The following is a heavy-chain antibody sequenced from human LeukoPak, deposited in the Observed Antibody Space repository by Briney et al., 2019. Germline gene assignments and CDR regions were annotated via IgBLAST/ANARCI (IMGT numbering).Heavy chain of an antibody. CDR3: ARSQYQLLTLDY. J-gene: IGHJ4*02. Sequence: GASLQISCKGSGYSFTSYWIGWVRQLPGKGLEWMGIIYPGDSDTRYSPSFQGQVTISADKSISTAYLQWSSLKASDTAMYYCARSQYQLLTLDYWGQGTLVTASS. CDR1: GYSFTSYW. CDR2: IYPGDSDT. D-gene: IGHD2-2*01. V-gene: IGHV5-51*01.